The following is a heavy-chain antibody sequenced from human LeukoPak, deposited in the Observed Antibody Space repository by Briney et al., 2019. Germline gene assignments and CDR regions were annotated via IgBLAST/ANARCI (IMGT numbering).Heavy chain of an antibody. D-gene: IGHD1-20*01. J-gene: IGHJ5*02. Sequence: TGGSLRLSCAASGFTFSSYAMHWVRQAPGKGLEWVAVISYDGSNKYYADSVKGRFTISRDNSKNTLYLQMNSLRAEDTAVYYCAREDLDNWNDRLSLDPWGQGSLVTVSS. CDR2: ISYDGSNK. V-gene: IGHV3-30-3*01. CDR1: GFTFSSYA. CDR3: AREDLDNWNDRLSLDP.